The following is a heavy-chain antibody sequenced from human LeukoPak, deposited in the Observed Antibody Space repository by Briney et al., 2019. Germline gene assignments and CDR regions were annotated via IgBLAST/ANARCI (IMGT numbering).Heavy chain of an antibody. CDR1: GFTFSSYG. CDR3: AKDPAP. J-gene: IGHJ4*02. CDR2: ISYDGSNK. Sequence: PGGSLRLSCAASGFTFSSYGMHWVRQAPGKGLEWVAVISYDGSNKYYADSVKCRFTISRDNSKNTLYLQMNSLRAEDTAVYYCAKDPAPWGQGTLVTVSS. V-gene: IGHV3-30*18.